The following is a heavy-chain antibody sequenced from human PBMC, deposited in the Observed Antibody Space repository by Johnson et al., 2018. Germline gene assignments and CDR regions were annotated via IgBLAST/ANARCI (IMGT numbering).Heavy chain of an antibody. CDR3: ATGAISGVIYREFFQH. J-gene: IGHJ1*01. D-gene: IGHD3-10*01. V-gene: IGHV3-30*03. Sequence: VQLVETGGGVVQPGRSLRLSCSASGFSFSNYVMHWVRQAPGKGLEWVAVTSNDEGIKYYVDSVKGRFTISRDNSKGTLYLQINSRRAEDTAVYYCATGAISGVIYREFFQHWGQGTLVTVSS. CDR2: TSNDEGIK. CDR1: GFSFSNYV.